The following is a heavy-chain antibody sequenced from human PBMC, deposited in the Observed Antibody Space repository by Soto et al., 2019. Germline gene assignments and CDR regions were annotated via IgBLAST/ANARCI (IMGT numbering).Heavy chain of an antibody. Sequence: TSVKVSCKASGYTFTSYDINWVRQATGQGLEWMGWMNPNSGNTGYAQKFQGRVTMTRNTSISTAYMELSSLRSEDTAVYYCARTLPAGGLFDYWGQGTLVTVSS. CDR3: ARTLPAGGLFDY. D-gene: IGHD3-10*01. CDR1: GYTFTSYD. CDR2: MNPNSGNT. V-gene: IGHV1-8*01. J-gene: IGHJ4*02.